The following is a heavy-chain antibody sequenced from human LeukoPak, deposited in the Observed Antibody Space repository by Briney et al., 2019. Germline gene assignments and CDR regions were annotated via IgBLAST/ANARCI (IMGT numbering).Heavy chain of an antibody. CDR2: NYYIGNT. CDR1: GVSISIYY. D-gene: IGHD5-24*01. J-gene: IGHJ6*01. V-gene: IGHV4-59*01. CDR3: ARSPYGRDGYSYYYYGMDV. Sequence: PSETLSLTCTVSGVSISIYYWSGIRQPPGRGLEWVGYNYYIGNTKYNPSLKSRVPISADPSKSQFSLKLSSVTAADTAVYYCARSPYGRDGYSYYYYGMDVWGQETTVTVP.